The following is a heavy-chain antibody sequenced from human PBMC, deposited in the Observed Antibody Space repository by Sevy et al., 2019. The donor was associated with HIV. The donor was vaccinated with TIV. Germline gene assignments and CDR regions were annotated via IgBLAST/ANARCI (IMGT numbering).Heavy chain of an antibody. D-gene: IGHD1-26*01. Sequence: GGSLRLSCAVSGFTFSSYWMSWVRQAPGKGLEWVANIKQDGSEKYYVDSVKGRFTISRDNAKKSLYLQMKSLGAEDTAVYYCARDSDSTRYYYMDVWGKGTTVTVSS. CDR1: GFTFSSYW. V-gene: IGHV3-7*01. CDR3: ARDSDSTRYYYMDV. J-gene: IGHJ6*03. CDR2: IKQDGSEK.